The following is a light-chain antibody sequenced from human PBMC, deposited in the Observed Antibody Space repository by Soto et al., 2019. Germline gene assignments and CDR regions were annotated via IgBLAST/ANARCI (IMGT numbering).Light chain of an antibody. CDR3: QQYNSYSEA. Sequence: DIQMPQSPSTLSGSVGDRVTITCRASQTISSWLAWYQQKPGKAPKLLIYKASTLKSGVPSRFSGSGSGTEFTLTICSLQPDDFATYYCQQYNSYSEAFGQGAKVDIK. J-gene: IGKJ1*01. V-gene: IGKV1-5*03. CDR2: KAS. CDR1: QTISSW.